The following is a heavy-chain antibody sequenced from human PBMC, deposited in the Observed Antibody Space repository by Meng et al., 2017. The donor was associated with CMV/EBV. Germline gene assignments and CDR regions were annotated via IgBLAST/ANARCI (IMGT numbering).Heavy chain of an antibody. V-gene: IGHV3-66*01. CDR3: AREIPQAWAS. CDR1: GFSVSSNY. CDR2: IYGSGNT. Sequence: IQLGELGGGLVQPGGSLRLSCTASGFSVSSNYMSWVRQAPGKGLEWISIIYGSGNTYYGDSVKGRFTISRDNFRNTLYLQMNSLRAEDTAVYYCAREIPQAWASWGQGTLVTVSS. J-gene: IGHJ5*02. D-gene: IGHD2-21*01.